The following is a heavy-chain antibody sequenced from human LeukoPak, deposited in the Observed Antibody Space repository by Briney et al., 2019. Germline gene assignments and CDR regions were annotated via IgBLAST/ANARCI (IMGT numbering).Heavy chain of an antibody. Sequence: GRSLRLSCVGSGFTFRSHAMSWVRQAPEKGLEFVSGIYENGGTTYYADSVKGRFSISRGNSKNTLYLQMDSLRGEDTAVYYCAKDFRIGYSAHFDYWGQGALVTVSS. V-gene: IGHV3-23*01. D-gene: IGHD2-21*01. J-gene: IGHJ4*02. CDR2: IYENGGTT. CDR3: AKDFRIGYSAHFDY. CDR1: GFTFRSHA.